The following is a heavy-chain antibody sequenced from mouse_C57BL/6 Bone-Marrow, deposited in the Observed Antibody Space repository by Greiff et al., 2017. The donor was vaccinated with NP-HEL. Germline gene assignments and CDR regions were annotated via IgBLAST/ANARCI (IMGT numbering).Heavy chain of an antibody. D-gene: IGHD2-3*01. CDR2: IYPGSGNT. CDR3: ARSYDGYYGPWFAY. Sequence: VQLQQSGPELVKPGASVKISCKASGYSFTSYYIHWVKQRPGQGLEWIGWIYPGSGNTKYNEKFKGKATLTADTSSSTAYMQLSSLTSEDSAVYYCARSYDGYYGPWFAYWGQGTLVTVSA. CDR1: GYSFTSYY. V-gene: IGHV1-66*01. J-gene: IGHJ3*01.